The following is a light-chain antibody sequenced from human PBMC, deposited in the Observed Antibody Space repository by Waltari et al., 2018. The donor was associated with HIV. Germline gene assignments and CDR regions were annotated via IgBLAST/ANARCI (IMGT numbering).Light chain of an antibody. V-gene: IGKV3-20*01. CDR1: QSVSSMY. Sequence: EIVLTQSPGTLSLSPGERATLSCRASQSVSSMYLAWYQQKPGQAPRLLIYSASSRATGIPDRFGGSGSGTDFTLTIGSLEPEDCAVYYCQKYGSAPDSFGQGTKLEIK. CDR2: SAS. J-gene: IGKJ2*03. CDR3: QKYGSAPDS.